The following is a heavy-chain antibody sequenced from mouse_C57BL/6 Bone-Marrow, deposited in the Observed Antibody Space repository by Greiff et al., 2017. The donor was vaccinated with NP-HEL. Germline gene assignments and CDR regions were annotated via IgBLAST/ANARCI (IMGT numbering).Heavy chain of an antibody. Sequence: EVQLVESGGGLVKPGGSLKLSCAASGFTFSSYAMSWVRQTPEKRLEWVATISDGGSYTYYPDNVKGRFTISRDNAKNNLYLQMSHLKSEDTAMYYCARGGLYDYACAYWGQGTLVTVSA. CDR1: GFTFSSYA. J-gene: IGHJ3*01. V-gene: IGHV5-4*01. CDR2: ISDGGSYT. D-gene: IGHD2-4*01. CDR3: ARGGLYDYACAY.